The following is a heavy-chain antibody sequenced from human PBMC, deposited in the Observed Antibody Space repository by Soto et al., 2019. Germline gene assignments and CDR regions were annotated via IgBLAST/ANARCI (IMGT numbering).Heavy chain of an antibody. D-gene: IGHD4-17*01. V-gene: IGHV3-23*01. CDR1: GFTFSSYA. CDR2: ISGSGGST. CDR3: AKFMKRATVTTNGYY. J-gene: IGHJ4*02. Sequence: GGSLRLSCAASGFTFSSYAMSWVRQAPGKGLEWVSAISGSGGSTYYADSVKGRFTISRDNSKNTLYLQMNSLRAEDTAVYYCAKFMKRATVTTNGYYWGQGTLVTVSS.